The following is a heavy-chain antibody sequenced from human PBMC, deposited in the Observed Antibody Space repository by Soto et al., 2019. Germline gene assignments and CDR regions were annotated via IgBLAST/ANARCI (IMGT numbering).Heavy chain of an antibody. J-gene: IGHJ6*02. CDR2: ISGSGGST. Sequence: GGSLRLSCAASGFTSSSYAMSWVRQAPGKGLEWVSAISGSGGSTYYADSVNCRFTISRDNSNNTLYLQMNSLRAEDTAVYYCAKSGTRGGAARYYYYYCGMDVWGQGTTITVSS. V-gene: IGHV3-23*01. CDR1: GFTSSSYA. CDR3: AKSGTRGGAARYYYYYCGMDV. D-gene: IGHD6-6*01.